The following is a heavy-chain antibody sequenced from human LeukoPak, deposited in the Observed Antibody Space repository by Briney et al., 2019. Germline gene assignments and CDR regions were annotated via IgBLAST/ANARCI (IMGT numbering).Heavy chain of an antibody. CDR1: GYTFTAYY. Sequence: ASVKVSCKASGYTFTAYYMHWVRQAPGQGLEWMGWINPDSGGTNYAQKFQGRVTMTRDTSITTAYMELSRLRSDDTAAYSCARAFCSGGDCYSKSNFDSWGQGTLVTVSS. CDR3: ARAFCSGGDCYSKSNFDS. V-gene: IGHV1-2*02. D-gene: IGHD2-15*01. J-gene: IGHJ4*02. CDR2: INPDSGGT.